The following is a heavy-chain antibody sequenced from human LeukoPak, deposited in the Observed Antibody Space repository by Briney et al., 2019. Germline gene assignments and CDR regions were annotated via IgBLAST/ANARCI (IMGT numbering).Heavy chain of an antibody. J-gene: IGHJ5*02. CDR3: ARAGYSSTGGEWFDP. CDR2: IHSSGST. Sequence: PSETLSLTCTVSGGSIRSYYWSWIRQPPGKGLEWIGYIHSSGSTSYNPSLKSRVTILLDTSKNQFSLKLSSVTAADTAVYYCARAGYSSTGGEWFDPWGQGTLVTV. D-gene: IGHD6-13*01. CDR1: GGSIRSYY. V-gene: IGHV4-59*12.